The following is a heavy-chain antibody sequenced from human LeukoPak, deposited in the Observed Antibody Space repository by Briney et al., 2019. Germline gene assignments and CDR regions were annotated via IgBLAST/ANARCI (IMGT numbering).Heavy chain of an antibody. D-gene: IGHD2-15*01. CDR3: ARWVVAADYYYYMDV. V-gene: IGHV4-34*01. Sequence: PSETLSLTCAVYGGSFSGYYRSWIRQPPGKGLEWIGEINHSGSTNYNPSLKSRITISVDTSKNQFSLKLSSVTAADTAVYYCARWVVAADYYYYMDVWGKGTTVTVSS. CDR1: GGSFSGYY. J-gene: IGHJ6*03. CDR2: INHSGST.